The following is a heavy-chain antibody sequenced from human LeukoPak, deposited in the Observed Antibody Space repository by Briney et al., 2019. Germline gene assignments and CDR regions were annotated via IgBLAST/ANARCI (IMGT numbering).Heavy chain of an antibody. J-gene: IGHJ6*03. CDR1: GYTFTSYY. V-gene: IGHV1-8*03. CDR2: MNPNSGNT. CDR3: ARGVIVVVVAATRYYYYYYMDV. Sequence: PLASVKVSCKASGYTFTSYYMHWVRQATGQGLEWMGWMNPNSGNTGYAQKFQGRVTITRNTSISTAYMELSSLRSEDTAVYYCARGVIVVVVAATRYYYYYYMDVWGKGTTVTVSS. D-gene: IGHD2-15*01.